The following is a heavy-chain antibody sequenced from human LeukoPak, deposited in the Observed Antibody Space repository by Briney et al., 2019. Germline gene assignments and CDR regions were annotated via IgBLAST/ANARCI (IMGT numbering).Heavy chain of an antibody. J-gene: IGHJ4*02. Sequence: GGSLRLSCAASGFTFSSYEMNWVRQAPGKGLEWVSNISGSGSTIYYADSVKGRFTISRDNAKNSLYLQMNSLRAEGTAVCDCASSAAAEAMVYWGQGNLVTVSS. CDR2: ISGSGSTI. V-gene: IGHV3-48*03. D-gene: IGHD6-13*01. CDR3: ASSAAAEAMVY. CDR1: GFTFSSYE.